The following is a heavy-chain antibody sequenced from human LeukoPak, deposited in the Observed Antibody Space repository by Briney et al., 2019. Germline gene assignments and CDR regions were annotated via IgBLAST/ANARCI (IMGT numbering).Heavy chain of an antibody. J-gene: IGHJ4*02. CDR3: AREVVALPFIDY. CDR2: ISSSSSYI. V-gene: IGHV3-21*01. CDR1: GFTFSSYS. Sequence: GGSLRLSCAASGFTFSSYSMNWVRQAPGKGLEWVSSISSSSSYIYYADSVKGRFTISRDNAKNSLYLQMNSLRAEDTAVYYCAREVVALPFIDYWGQGTLVTVSS. D-gene: IGHD2-15*01.